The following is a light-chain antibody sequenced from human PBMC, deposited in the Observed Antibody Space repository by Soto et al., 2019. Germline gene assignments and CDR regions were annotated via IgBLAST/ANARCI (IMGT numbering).Light chain of an antibody. CDR3: QQYYTNPRT. CDR1: QSVLYSSDNRNY. Sequence: DIVMTQSPDSLAVSLGERATVNCKSGQSVLYSSDNRNYLAWYQQKPGQSPKLLISWASTRESGVPDRFSGSGSGIDFTLTISSLQAEDVAVYFCQQYYTNPRTFGQGTKVEIK. V-gene: IGKV4-1*01. J-gene: IGKJ1*01. CDR2: WAS.